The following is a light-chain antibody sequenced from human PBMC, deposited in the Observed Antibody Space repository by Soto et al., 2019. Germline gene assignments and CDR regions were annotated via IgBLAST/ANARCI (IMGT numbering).Light chain of an antibody. V-gene: IGLV2-14*01. CDR2: EVT. CDR3: TSYARSGYV. Sequence: QSALTQPASVSGSPGQSITISCTGTSSDIHDYKFVSWYQQHPGKAPKLIIYEVTRRPSGVSDRFSGSKSGNMASLTISGLQAEDDADYYCTSYARSGYVFGTGTKLTVL. CDR1: SSDIHDYKF. J-gene: IGLJ1*01.